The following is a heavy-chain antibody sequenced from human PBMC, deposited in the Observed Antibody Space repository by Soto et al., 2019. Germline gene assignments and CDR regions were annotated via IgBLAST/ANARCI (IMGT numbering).Heavy chain of an antibody. D-gene: IGHD3-9*01. CDR1: GFTFSSYA. CDR3: AWVLLRYFDWLPRAHFDY. J-gene: IGHJ4*02. CDR2: ISGSGGST. Sequence: PGGSLRLSCAASGFTFSSYAMSWVRQAPGKGLEWVSAISGSGGSTYYADSVKGRFTISRDNSKNTLYLQMNSLRAEDTAVYYCAWVLLRYFDWLPRAHFDYWGQGTLVTVSS. V-gene: IGHV3-23*01.